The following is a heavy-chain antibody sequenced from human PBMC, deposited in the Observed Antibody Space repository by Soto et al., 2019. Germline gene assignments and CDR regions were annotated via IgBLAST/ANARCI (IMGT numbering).Heavy chain of an antibody. CDR2: ISYDGSNK. V-gene: IGHV3-30*18. CDR3: AKAISGWYYDY. Sequence: QVQLVESGGGVVQPGRSLRLSCAASGFTFSSYAMHWVRQAPGKGLEWVAVISYDGSNKYYADSVKGRFTISRDNSKNTLYLQMNSLRAEDTAVYHCAKAISGWYYDYWGQGTLVTVSS. D-gene: IGHD6-19*01. J-gene: IGHJ4*02. CDR1: GFTFSSYA.